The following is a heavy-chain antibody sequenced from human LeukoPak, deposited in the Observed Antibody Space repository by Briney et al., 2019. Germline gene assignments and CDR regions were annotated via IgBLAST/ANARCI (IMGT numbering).Heavy chain of an antibody. D-gene: IGHD6-6*01. CDR2: IYPGDSDT. CDR1: GYSFTSYW. V-gene: IGHV5-51*01. J-gene: IGHJ4*02. CDR3: ARLGIAAREPVDY. Sequence: GESLKISCKGSGYSFTSYWVGWVRQMPGKGLEWVGIIYPGDSDTRYSPSLQGQVTISADKSISTAYLQWSSLKASDTAMYYCARLGIAAREPVDYWGQGTLVTVSS.